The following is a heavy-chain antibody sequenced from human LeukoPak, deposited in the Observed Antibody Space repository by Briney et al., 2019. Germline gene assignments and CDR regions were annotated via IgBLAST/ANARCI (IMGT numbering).Heavy chain of an antibody. CDR2: IYSDGST. CDR1: GLTVSSNY. CDR3: SRYDLGGAFDI. J-gene: IGHJ3*02. Sequence: GGSLRLSCAASGLTVSSNYMSWVRQAPGKGLVWVSVIYSDGSTYYADSVKGRFTISRDNSKNKLYLQMNSLRAEDTAVYFCSRYDLGGAFDIWGQGTMVTVSS. D-gene: IGHD3-16*01. V-gene: IGHV3-53*01.